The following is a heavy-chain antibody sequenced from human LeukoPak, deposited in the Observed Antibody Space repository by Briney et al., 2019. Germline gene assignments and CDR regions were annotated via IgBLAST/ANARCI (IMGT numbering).Heavy chain of an antibody. CDR3: ASISVVGAHAFDI. Sequence: GGSLRLSCAASGFTVSSNYMSWVRQAPGKGLEWVSGINWNGGSTGYADSVKGRFTISRDNAKNSLYLQMNSLRAEDTASYYCASISVVGAHAFDIWGQGTMVTVSS. D-gene: IGHD2-15*01. V-gene: IGHV3-20*04. CDR2: INWNGGST. J-gene: IGHJ3*02. CDR1: GFTVSSNY.